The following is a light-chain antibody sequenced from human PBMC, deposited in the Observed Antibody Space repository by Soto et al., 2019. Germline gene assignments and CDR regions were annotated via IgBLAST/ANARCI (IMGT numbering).Light chain of an antibody. CDR2: SAS. V-gene: IGKV3-15*01. J-gene: IGKJ2*01. CDR1: QSVSSN. Sequence: EIVMTQSPATLSVSPGQKVTLSCRASQSVSSNLAWYQQKPGQAPRVLIYSASNRATGIPAGFSGSGSGTEFTLTISSLQSEDFAVYYCQHYNNWLGTFGQGTKLEIK. CDR3: QHYNNWLGT.